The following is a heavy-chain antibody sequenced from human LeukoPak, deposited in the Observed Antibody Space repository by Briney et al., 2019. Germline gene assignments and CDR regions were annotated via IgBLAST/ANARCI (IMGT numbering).Heavy chain of an antibody. D-gene: IGHD3-22*01. Sequence: GGSLRLSCAASGFTFSNCAMHWVRQTPGKGLEWVSAISASGGSTYYADSVKGRFTISRDNSKNTLYLQMHSLRAEDTAVYYCANAGRKYYDTSNWFDPWGQGTLVTVSS. CDR2: ISASGGST. CDR1: GFTFSNCA. V-gene: IGHV3-23*01. J-gene: IGHJ5*02. CDR3: ANAGRKYYDTSNWFDP.